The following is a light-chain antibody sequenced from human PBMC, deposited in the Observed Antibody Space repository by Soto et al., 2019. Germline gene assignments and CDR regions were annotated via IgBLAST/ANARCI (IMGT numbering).Light chain of an antibody. CDR2: AVS. CDR1: QGIYNC. J-gene: IGKJ3*01. CDR3: QQANTFPLT. Sequence: DIQMTQSPSSVSASVGDRVTITCRASQGIYNCLAWYQQKPGKAPKLLISAVSNLQSGVPSRFSGSGYGTDLTLTISSLQPEDFATYYCQQANTFPLTLCHGTKVDIK. V-gene: IGKV1D-12*01.